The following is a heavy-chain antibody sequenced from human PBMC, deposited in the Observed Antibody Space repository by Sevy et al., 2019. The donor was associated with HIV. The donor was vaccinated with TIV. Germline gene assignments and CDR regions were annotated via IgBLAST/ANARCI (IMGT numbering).Heavy chain of an antibody. V-gene: IGHV3-53*01. CDR2: IYSGGST. J-gene: IGHJ4*02. Sequence: GGSLSLSCAASGFTVSRNYMSWVRQAPGKGLEWVSVIYSGGSTYYADSVKGRFTISRDNSKNTLYLQMNSLRAEDTAVYYCASERPDSSGWFDYWGQGTLVTVSS. CDR3: ASERPDSSGWFDY. D-gene: IGHD3-22*01. CDR1: GFTVSRNY.